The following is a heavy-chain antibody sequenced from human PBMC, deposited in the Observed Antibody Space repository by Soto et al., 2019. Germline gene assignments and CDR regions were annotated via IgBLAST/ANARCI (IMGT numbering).Heavy chain of an antibody. Sequence: GESLKISCMGSGYSFTSYWIGWVRQMPGKGLEWMGIIYPGDSDTRYSPSFQGQVTISADKSISTAYLQWSSLKASDTAMYYCARHVAVAGTLFDYWGQGTLVTVSS. J-gene: IGHJ4*02. D-gene: IGHD6-19*01. CDR3: ARHVAVAGTLFDY. CDR2: IYPGDSDT. CDR1: GYSFTSYW. V-gene: IGHV5-51*01.